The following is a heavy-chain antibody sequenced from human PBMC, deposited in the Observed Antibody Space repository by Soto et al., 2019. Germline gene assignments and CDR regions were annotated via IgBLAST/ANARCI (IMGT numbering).Heavy chain of an antibody. CDR2: INSDGSAT. J-gene: IGHJ4*02. CDR3: HASGSPDY. V-gene: IGHV3-74*01. CDR1: GFTFSSYW. Sequence: EVQLVESGGGLVQPGGSLRLSCAASGFTFSSYWMHWIRQAPGKGLVWVSRINSDGSATNYADSVKGRFTISRDNAKNTLYLQMNGLRAEDTAVYYCHASGSPDYWGQGTLVTVSS. D-gene: IGHD3-10*01.